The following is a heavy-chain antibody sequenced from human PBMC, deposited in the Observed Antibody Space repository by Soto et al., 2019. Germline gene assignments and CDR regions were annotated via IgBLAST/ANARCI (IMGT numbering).Heavy chain of an antibody. CDR1: GASITSYF. CDR2: MYFNEST. V-gene: IGHV4-59*01. CDR3: ARDHKEAFDI. Sequence: QVLLQESGPGLVKPSETLSLTCTVSGASITSYFLNWIRQAPGKGLEWIDYMYFNESTNYNPSLKSRVMMSLHTSKSRFSLTLNSVTAADTAIYYCARDHKEAFDIWGQGTLVTVSS. J-gene: IGHJ3*02.